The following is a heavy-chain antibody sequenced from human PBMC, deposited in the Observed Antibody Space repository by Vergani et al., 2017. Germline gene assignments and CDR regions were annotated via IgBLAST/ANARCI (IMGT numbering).Heavy chain of an antibody. CDR2: LYYSGST. J-gene: IGHJ6*03. D-gene: IGHD3-22*01. Sequence: QLQLQESGPGLVQPSETLSLTCTVSCRPISSRSYSWGWLRQPPGKGLEWIGSLYYSGSTYYNPSLKSRVTISVDTSKNQFSLKLSSVTAADTAVYYCARDLSGYYYGSYYYMDVWGKGTTVTVSS. CDR3: ARDLSGYYYGSYYYMDV. CDR1: CRPISSRSYS. V-gene: IGHV4-39*07.